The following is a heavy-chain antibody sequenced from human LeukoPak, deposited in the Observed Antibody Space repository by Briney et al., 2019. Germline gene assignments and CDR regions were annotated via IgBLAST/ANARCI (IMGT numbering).Heavy chain of an antibody. CDR3: ARFGPGTNAFDI. Sequence: GGSLRLSCAASGFTFSSYSMNWVRQAPGKGLEWVSSISSSSSYIYYADSVKGRFTISRDNAKNSLYLQMNSLRAEDTAVYYCARFGPGTNAFDIRGQGTMVTVSS. CDR2: ISSSSSYI. D-gene: IGHD2-2*01. V-gene: IGHV3-21*01. CDR1: GFTFSSYS. J-gene: IGHJ3*02.